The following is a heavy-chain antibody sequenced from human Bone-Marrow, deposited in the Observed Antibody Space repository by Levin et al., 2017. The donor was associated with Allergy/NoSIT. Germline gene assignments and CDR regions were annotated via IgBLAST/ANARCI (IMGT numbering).Heavy chain of an antibody. J-gene: IGHJ4*02. V-gene: IGHV3-23*01. D-gene: IGHD6-13*01. CDR1: GFTFSSYA. CDR3: ANFKGDSSSWTEYFFDY. Sequence: GGSLRLSCAASGFTFSSYAMSWVRQAPGKGLEWVSAISGSGGSTYYADSVKGRFTISRDNSKNTLYLQMNSLRAEDTAVYYCANFKGDSSSWTEYFFDYWGQGTLVTVSS. CDR2: ISGSGGST.